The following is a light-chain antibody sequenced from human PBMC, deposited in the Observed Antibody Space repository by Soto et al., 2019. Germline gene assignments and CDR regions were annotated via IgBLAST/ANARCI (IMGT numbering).Light chain of an antibody. J-gene: IGKJ5*01. V-gene: IGKV3-20*01. Sequence: EVVLTQSPGTLSLSPGERATLSCRASQTVRNNYLAWYQQNPGQAPRLLIYDASSRATGIPDRFSGGGSGTDFTLTISRLEPEDFAVYYCQQHDILPITFGQGTRLE. CDR3: QQHDILPIT. CDR2: DAS. CDR1: QTVRNNY.